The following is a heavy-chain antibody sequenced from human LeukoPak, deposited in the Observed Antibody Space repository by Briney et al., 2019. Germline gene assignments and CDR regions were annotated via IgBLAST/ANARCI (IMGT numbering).Heavy chain of an antibody. CDR3: AKGLYDSSGYYPVDAFDI. Sequence: PGGSLRLSCAASGFTFSDYYMSWIRQAPGKGLEWVSYISSSGSTIYYADSVKGRFTISRDNSKNTLYLQMNSLRAEDTAVYYCAKGLYDSSGYYPVDAFDIWGQGTMVTVSS. J-gene: IGHJ3*02. CDR1: GFTFSDYY. D-gene: IGHD3-22*01. V-gene: IGHV3-11*01. CDR2: ISSSGSTI.